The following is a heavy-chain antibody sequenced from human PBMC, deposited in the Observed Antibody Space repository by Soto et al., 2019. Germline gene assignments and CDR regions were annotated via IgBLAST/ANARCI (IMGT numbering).Heavy chain of an antibody. J-gene: IGHJ6*02. V-gene: IGHV3-7*01. Sequence: EVQLVESGGGLVQPGGSLRLSCAASGFTFSSYWMSWVHQAPGKGLEWVANIKQDGSEKYYVDSVKGRFTISRDNSKNTLYLQMNSLRAEDTAVYYCARAQGFYYGMDVWGQGTTVTVSS. CDR2: IKQDGSEK. CDR1: GFTFSSYW. CDR3: ARAQGFYYGMDV.